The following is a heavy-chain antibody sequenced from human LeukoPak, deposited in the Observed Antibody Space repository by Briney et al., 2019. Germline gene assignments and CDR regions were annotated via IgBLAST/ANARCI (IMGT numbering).Heavy chain of an antibody. CDR2: INHSGST. CDR1: GGSFSGYY. V-gene: IGHV4-34*01. Sequence: SETLSLTCAVYGGSFSGYYWSWIRQPPGKGLEWIGEINHSGSTNYNPSLKSRVTISVDTSKNQFSLKLSSVTAADTAVYYCARDQASVRRVRLTPSPGFDCWGQGTLVTVSS. CDR3: ARDQASVRRVRLTPSPGFDC. J-gene: IGHJ4*02. D-gene: IGHD3-10*01.